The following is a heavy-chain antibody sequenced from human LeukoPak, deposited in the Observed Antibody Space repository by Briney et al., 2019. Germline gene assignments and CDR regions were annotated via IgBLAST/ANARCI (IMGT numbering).Heavy chain of an antibody. CDR1: GGSISSGDYY. D-gene: IGHD2-8*01. CDR2: IYYSGST. J-gene: IGHJ4*02. CDR3: ARVNRNIVLMVYGVVDY. V-gene: IGHV4-30-4*01. Sequence: SETLSLTCTVSGGSISSGDYYWSWIRQPPGKGLEWIGYIYYSGSTYYNPSLKSRVTISVDTSKNQFSLKLSSVTAADTAVYYGARVNRNIVLMVYGVVDYWGQGTLVTVSS.